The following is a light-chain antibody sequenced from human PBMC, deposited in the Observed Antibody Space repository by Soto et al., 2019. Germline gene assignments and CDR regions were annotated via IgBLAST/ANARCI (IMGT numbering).Light chain of an antibody. CDR1: SSNLGAGYE. V-gene: IGLV1-40*01. Sequence: QSMLTQPPSVSGAPGQTVTISCTGSSSNLGAGYEVAWYQQLLGTVPKLLIFGNRNRTSGVPDRFSGSKSGASASLAISGLQPDDEADYYCQSYDSKLYYVFGSGTKVTVL. CDR3: QSYDSKLYYV. CDR2: GNR. J-gene: IGLJ1*01.